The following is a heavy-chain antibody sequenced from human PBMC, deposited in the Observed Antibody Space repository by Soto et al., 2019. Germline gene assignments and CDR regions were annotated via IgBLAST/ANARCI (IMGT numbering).Heavy chain of an antibody. CDR2: TYYRSKRYN. V-gene: IGHV6-1*01. CDR3: ARDHRRITIFGVVTLPGRFDP. D-gene: IGHD3-3*01. CDR1: GDSVSSNSAA. Sequence: SQTLSLTCAISGDSVSSNSAAWNWLRQSPSTGLEWLGRTYYRSKRYNDYAVSVKSRITINPDTSKNQFSLQLNSVTPEDTAVYYCARDHRRITIFGVVTLPGRFDPWGQGTLVTVSS. J-gene: IGHJ5*02.